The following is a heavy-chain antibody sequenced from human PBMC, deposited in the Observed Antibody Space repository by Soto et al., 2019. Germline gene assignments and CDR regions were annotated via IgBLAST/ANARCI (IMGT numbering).Heavy chain of an antibody. CDR2: IYYSGSP. CDR3: AREGSSTSCYCCPGWVSLYY. J-gene: IGHJ4*02. CDR1: GGSISSGGYY. D-gene: IGHD2-2*01. V-gene: IGHV4-31*03. Sequence: SETLSLPCTVSGGSISSGGYYWSWIRQHPGKGLEWIGYIYYSGSPYYNPSLKSRVTISVDTSKNQFSLKLSSVTAADKAVYYCAREGSSTSCYCCPGWVSLYYWGQGTLVTVSS.